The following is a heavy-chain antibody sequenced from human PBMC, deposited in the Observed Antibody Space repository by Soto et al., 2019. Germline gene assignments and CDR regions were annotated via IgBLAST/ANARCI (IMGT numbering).Heavy chain of an antibody. D-gene: IGHD1-26*01. Sequence: VSQRLSCRASGFNFIGYAMSWVRQTQGKGLEWVSAISGSGGSTYYADSVKGRFTISRDNSKNTLYLQRNSLRAEDTAVYYCAKDFSIGRRGGAPYYFDYWGQGTLVTVSS. CDR3: AKDFSIGRRGGAPYYFDY. CDR1: GFNFIGYA. V-gene: IGHV3-23*01. J-gene: IGHJ4*02. CDR2: ISGSGGST.